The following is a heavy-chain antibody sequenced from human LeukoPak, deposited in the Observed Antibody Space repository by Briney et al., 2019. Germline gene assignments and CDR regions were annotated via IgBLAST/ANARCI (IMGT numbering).Heavy chain of an antibody. CDR3: ARMGSGWHFDY. D-gene: IGHD6-19*01. CDR2: IWFDGSNK. CDR1: GFSFSGYD. Sequence: GGSLRLSCAASGFSFSGYDMDWVRQAPGKGLEWPAVIWFDGSNKYYADSVKGRFTISRDNSKNTVHLQMNSLRAEDTAVYYCARMGSGWHFDYWGQGTLVTVSS. J-gene: IGHJ4*02. V-gene: IGHV3-33*01.